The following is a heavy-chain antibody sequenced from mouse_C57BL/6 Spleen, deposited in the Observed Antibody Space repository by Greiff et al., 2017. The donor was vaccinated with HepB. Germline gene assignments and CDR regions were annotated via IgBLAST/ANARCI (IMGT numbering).Heavy chain of an antibody. J-gene: IGHJ2*01. CDR3: ARMARTVN. CDR2: INSNGGST. D-gene: IGHD2-5*01. V-gene: IGHV5-6-3*01. CDR1: GFTFSSYG. Sequence: EVMLVESGGGLVQPGGSLKLSCAASGFTFSSYGMSWVRQTPDKRLELVATINSNGGSTYYPDSVKGRFTISRDNAKNTLYLQMSSLKSEATAMYYCARMARTVNWGQGTTLTVSA.